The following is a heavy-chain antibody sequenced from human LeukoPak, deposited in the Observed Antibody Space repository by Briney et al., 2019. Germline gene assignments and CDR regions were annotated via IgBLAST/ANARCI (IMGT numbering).Heavy chain of an antibody. Sequence: SETLSLTCAVYGGSFSGYYWSWIRQPPGKGLEWIGEINHSGSTNYNPSLKSRVTISVDTSKNQFSLKLSSVTAADTAVYYCARAGLKLRYFDWSPYYYYGMDVWGQGTTVTVSS. V-gene: IGHV4-34*01. CDR1: GGSFSGYY. CDR3: ARAGLKLRYFDWSPYYYYGMDV. D-gene: IGHD3-9*01. CDR2: INHSGST. J-gene: IGHJ6*02.